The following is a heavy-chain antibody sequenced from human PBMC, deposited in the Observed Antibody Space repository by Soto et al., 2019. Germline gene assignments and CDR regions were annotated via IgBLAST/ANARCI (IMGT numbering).Heavy chain of an antibody. CDR1: GLTSSGSG. CDR3: ALSHTVTTDY. D-gene: IGHD4-17*01. V-gene: IGHV3-74*01. Sequence: EVQLVESGGGLVQPGGSLRLSCAASGLTSSGSGMNWVRKAPGKGLVWVSRINSDGSSTNYADSVKGRFTISRDNAKNTLYLQMSSLRAEDTAVYYCALSHTVTTDYWGQGTLVTVSS. J-gene: IGHJ4*02. CDR2: INSDGSST.